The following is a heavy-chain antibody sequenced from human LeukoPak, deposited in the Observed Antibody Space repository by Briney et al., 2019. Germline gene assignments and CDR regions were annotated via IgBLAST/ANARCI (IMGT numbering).Heavy chain of an antibody. CDR2: IYPGDSDT. V-gene: IGHV5-51*01. J-gene: IGHJ4*02. D-gene: IGHD3-16*02. CDR1: GYSFTSYW. Sequence: GESLKIPCKGSGYSFTSYWIGWVRQMPGKGLEWMGIIYPGDSDTRYSPSFQGQVTISADKSISTAYLQWSSLKASDTAMYYCARWLPTLRLGELSFRSYFDYWGQGTLVTVSS. CDR3: ARWLPTLRLGELSFRSYFDY.